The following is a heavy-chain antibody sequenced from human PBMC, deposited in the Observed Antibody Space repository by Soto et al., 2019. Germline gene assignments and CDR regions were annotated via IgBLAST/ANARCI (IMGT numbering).Heavy chain of an antibody. J-gene: IGHJ3*02. V-gene: IGHV3-30*03. CDR1: GFTFKNYA. D-gene: IGHD2-21*02. CDR2: ISHDGSYE. Sequence: VQLVESGGGVVQPGRSLRLSCAASGFTFKNYAMHWVRQAPGKGLEWVALISHDGSYEYYVDSLKGRFTISRDNSKNTLYLQMNSLRAEDTAVYYCEGGGNSNPFNIWGQGTMVTVSS. CDR3: EGGGNSNPFNI.